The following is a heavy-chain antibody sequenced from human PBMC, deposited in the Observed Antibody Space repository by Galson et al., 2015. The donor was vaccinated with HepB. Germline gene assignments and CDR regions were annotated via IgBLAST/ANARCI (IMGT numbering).Heavy chain of an antibody. CDR1: GFTFSSYS. Sequence: SLRLSCAASGFTFSSYSMNWVRQAPGKGLEWVSSISSSSSYIYYADPVKGRFTISRDNAKNSLYLQMNSLRAEDTAVYYCARDGMGGYSGYGFWNYYYGMDVWGQGTTVTVSS. J-gene: IGHJ6*02. V-gene: IGHV3-21*01. CDR2: ISSSSSYI. D-gene: IGHD5-12*01. CDR3: ARDGMGGYSGYGFWNYYYGMDV.